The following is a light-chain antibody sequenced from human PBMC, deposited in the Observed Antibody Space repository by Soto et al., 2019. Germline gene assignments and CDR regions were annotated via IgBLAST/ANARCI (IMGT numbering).Light chain of an antibody. V-gene: IGKV3-20*01. CDR3: QQYETFPYT. CDR2: ATS. Sequence: EIVLTQSPGTLSLSPGERATLSCRASQSVSTSFLAWFQVKSGQSPKLIIYATSSRATGTPDSFSGSGSGTDFALTISRLEPEDFAVYYCQQYETFPYTFGRGTKLEIK. J-gene: IGKJ2*01. CDR1: QSVSTSF.